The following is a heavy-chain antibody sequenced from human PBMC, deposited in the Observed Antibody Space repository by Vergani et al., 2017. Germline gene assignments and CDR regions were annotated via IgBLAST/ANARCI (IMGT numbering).Heavy chain of an antibody. CDR1: GFTFSSYE. D-gene: IGHD6-13*01. J-gene: IGHJ6*02. CDR3: ARDLGGSSLYFPHYYYGMDV. CDR2: ISSSGSTI. V-gene: IGHV3-48*03. Sequence: EVQLVESGGGLVQPGGSLRLSCAASGFTFSSYEMNWVRQAPGKGLEWVSYISSSGSTIYYADSVKGRFTISRDNAKNSLYLQMNSLRAEDTAFYYCARDLGGSSLYFPHYYYGMDVWGQGTTVTVSS.